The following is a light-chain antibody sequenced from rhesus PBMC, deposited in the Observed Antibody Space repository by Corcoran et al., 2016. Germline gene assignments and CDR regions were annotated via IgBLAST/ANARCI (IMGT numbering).Light chain of an antibody. CDR3: QQFNSDPPS. Sequence: DIDTYLNWYQQKPGKPPRRLMSATSRLDSGVPSRFRGSGSGTNFTLTISSLQPEDFATYFCQQFNSDPPSFGQGTKVEIK. CDR1: DIDTY. V-gene: IGKV1-43*02. J-gene: IGKJ2*01. CDR2: ATS.